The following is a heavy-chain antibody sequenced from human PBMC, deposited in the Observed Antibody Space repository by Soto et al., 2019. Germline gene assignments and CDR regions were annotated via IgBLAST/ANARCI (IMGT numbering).Heavy chain of an antibody. CDR1: GGSISSSNW. CDR3: ARASDDYGDYGSFDY. D-gene: IGHD4-17*01. V-gene: IGHV4-4*02. Sequence: PSETLSLTCAVSGGSISSSNWWSWVRQPPGKGLEWIGEIYHSGSTNYNPSLKSRVTISVDKSKNQFPLKLSSVTAADTAVYYCARASDDYGDYGSFDYWGQGTLVTVSS. CDR2: IYHSGST. J-gene: IGHJ4*02.